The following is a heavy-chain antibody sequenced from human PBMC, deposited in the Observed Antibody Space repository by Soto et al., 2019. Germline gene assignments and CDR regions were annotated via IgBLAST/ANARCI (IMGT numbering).Heavy chain of an antibody. D-gene: IGHD3-22*01. CDR1: GFTFSNAW. CDR2: VKSKTDGGTT. V-gene: IGHV3-15*07. Sequence: GGSLRLSCAASGFTFSNAWINWVRQTPGKGLEWVGRVKSKTDGGTTDFAAPVKGRFAISRDDSKNMVYLEMNSLKTEDTAIYYCTTDSYITSIIVRFDYWGHGTLVTVSS. J-gene: IGHJ4*01. CDR3: TTDSYITSIIVRFDY.